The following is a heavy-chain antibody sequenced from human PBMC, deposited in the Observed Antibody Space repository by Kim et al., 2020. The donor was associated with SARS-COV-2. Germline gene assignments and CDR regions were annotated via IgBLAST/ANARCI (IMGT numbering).Heavy chain of an antibody. CDR1: GGSISSATW. D-gene: IGHD6-19*01. V-gene: IGHV4-4*02. CDR2: IYHSGST. CDR3: ARAGSGWYEGPYSFDY. J-gene: IGHJ4*01. Sequence: SETLSLTCTVSGGSISSATWWSWVRQPPGKGLEWIGEIYHSGSTNYNPSLKSRVTMSVDKSKNQFSLKLSSVTAADTAVYYCARAGSGWYEGPYSFDYWG.